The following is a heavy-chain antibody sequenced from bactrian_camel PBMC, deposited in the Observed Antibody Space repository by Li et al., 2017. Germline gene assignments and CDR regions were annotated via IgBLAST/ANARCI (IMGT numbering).Heavy chain of an antibody. CDR1: ELTSSDYC. D-gene: IGHD1*01. V-gene: IGHV3S42*01. CDR2: IDGNGDT. J-gene: IGHJ4*01. Sequence: VQLVESGGGSVQAGGSLRLSCVVSELTSSDYCMGWFRQAPGEEREGVATIDGNGDTSYADSVKGRFTISKDNVKNTLYLQMNLLKPDDTAMYFCAADFGVCRFDTRYNYRGQGTQVTVS. CDR3: AADFGVCRFDTRYNY.